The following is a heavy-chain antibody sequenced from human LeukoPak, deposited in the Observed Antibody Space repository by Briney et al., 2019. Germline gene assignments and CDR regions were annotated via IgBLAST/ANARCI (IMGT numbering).Heavy chain of an antibody. CDR1: GFTFTTYW. J-gene: IGHJ4*02. V-gene: IGHV3-7*01. Sequence: GGSLRLSCAASGFTFTTYWMTWVRQAPGKGLEWVANIKQDGSDKYYVDSVKGRFTISRDNSKNTLYLQMNSLRAEDTAVYYCAKDGDDSIEHWGQGTLVTVSS. D-gene: IGHD3-22*01. CDR3: AKDGDDSIEH. CDR2: IKQDGSDK.